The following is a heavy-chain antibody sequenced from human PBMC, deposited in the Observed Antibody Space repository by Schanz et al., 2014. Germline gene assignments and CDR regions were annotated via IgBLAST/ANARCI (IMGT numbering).Heavy chain of an antibody. J-gene: IGHJ5*02. V-gene: IGHV1-8*01. D-gene: IGHD6-25*01. CDR3: ARGQRRTIGRPFGP. CDR2: MQPDSGKT. Sequence: QVQLVQSGAELRKPGSSVKVSCKASGGTFSSFGINWVRQAIGQGPEWMGWMQPDSGKTHYAEKFQGRVAMTRDVSISTAYMELSSLASEDTAVYYCARGQRRTIGRPFGPWGQGTLVTVSS. CDR1: GGTFSSFG.